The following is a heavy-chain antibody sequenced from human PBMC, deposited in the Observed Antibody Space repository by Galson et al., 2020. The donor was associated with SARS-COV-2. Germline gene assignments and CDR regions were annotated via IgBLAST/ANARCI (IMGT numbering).Heavy chain of an antibody. V-gene: IGHV3-30*18. Sequence: GSLRLSCAASGFTFSSYGMHWVRQAPGKGLEWVAVISYDGSNKYYADSVKGRFTISRDNSKNTLYLQMNSLRAEDTAVYYCAKGSALSTYYYDSSGYDFDYWGQGTLVTVSS. J-gene: IGHJ4*02. CDR1: GFTFSSYG. CDR3: AKGSALSTYYYDSSGYDFDY. CDR2: ISYDGSNK. D-gene: IGHD3-22*01.